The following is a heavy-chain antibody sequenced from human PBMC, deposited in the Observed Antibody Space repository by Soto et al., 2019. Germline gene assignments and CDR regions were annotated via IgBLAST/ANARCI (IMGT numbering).Heavy chain of an antibody. CDR2: ISYDGSNK. Sequence: GGSLRLSCAASGFTFSSYAMHWVRQAPGKGLEWVAVISYDGSNKYYADSVKGRFTISRDNSKNTLYLQMNSLRAEDTAVCYCARDGIAVAGIPPYYFDYWGQGTLVTVSS. J-gene: IGHJ4*02. D-gene: IGHD6-19*01. CDR3: ARDGIAVAGIPPYYFDY. CDR1: GFTFSSYA. V-gene: IGHV3-30-3*01.